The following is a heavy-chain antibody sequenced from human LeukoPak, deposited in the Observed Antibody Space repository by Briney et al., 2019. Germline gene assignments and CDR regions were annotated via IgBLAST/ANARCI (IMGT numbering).Heavy chain of an antibody. CDR2: IKRKTDGGTT. Sequence: GSLRLSCAASGFTFSDAWMNWVRQAPGKGLEWVGRIKRKTDGGTTVYAAPVKGRFTISRDDSKNTLYLQMNSLKTEDTAVYYCTTGNWGPYWGQGTLVTVSS. D-gene: IGHD7-27*01. CDR1: GFTFSDAW. V-gene: IGHV3-15*07. J-gene: IGHJ4*02. CDR3: TTGNWGPY.